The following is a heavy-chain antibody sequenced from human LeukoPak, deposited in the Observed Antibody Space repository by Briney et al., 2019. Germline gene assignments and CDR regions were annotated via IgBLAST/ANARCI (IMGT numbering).Heavy chain of an antibody. V-gene: IGHV3-30-3*01. J-gene: IGHJ4*02. Sequence: SCKASGYTFSSYAMHWVRQAPGKGLEWVAVISYDGSNKYYADSVKGRFTISRDNSKNTLYLQMNSLRAEDTAVYYCARDLNYRIAAAGTRDFDYWGQGTLVTVSS. CDR2: ISYDGSNK. CDR3: ARDLNYRIAAAGTRDFDY. D-gene: IGHD6-13*01. CDR1: GYTFSSYA.